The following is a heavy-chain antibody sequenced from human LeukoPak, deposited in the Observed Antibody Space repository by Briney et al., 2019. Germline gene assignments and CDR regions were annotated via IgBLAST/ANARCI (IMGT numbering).Heavy chain of an antibody. Sequence: PGGSLRLSCAASGFTFSSYVMSWVRQAPGKGLEWVSAISGTGGSTNYADSVKGRFTFSRDNSQNTLYLRMISLRADDTAVYNCARGSGSRYYFDYWGQGTLVTVSS. CDR3: ARGSGSRYYFDY. CDR2: ISGTGGST. CDR1: GFTFSSYV. V-gene: IGHV3-23*01. J-gene: IGHJ4*02. D-gene: IGHD3-10*01.